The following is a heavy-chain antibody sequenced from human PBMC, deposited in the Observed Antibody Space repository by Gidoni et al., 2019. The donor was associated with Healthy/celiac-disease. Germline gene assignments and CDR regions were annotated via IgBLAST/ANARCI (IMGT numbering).Heavy chain of an antibody. CDR1: GFTVSSNY. J-gene: IGHJ5*02. Sequence: EVQLVESGGGLIQPGGSLRLSCASSGFTVSSNYMSWVRQAPGKGLEWVSVIYSGGSPYYADSVKGLFTISRDNAKNTLYLQMNSLRAEDTAVYYCARMEQWLVTPSNNWFDPWGQGTLVTVSS. V-gene: IGHV3-53*01. CDR3: ARMEQWLVTPSNNWFDP. CDR2: IYSGGSP. D-gene: IGHD6-19*01.